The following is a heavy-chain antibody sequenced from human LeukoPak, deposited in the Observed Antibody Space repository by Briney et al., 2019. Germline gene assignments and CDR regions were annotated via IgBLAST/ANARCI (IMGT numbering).Heavy chain of an antibody. CDR1: GGSFSGYY. CDR3: ARAWSIAARRFDY. J-gene: IGHJ4*02. Sequence: PSETLSLTCAVYGGSFSGYYWSWIRQPPGKGLEWIGEINHSGSTNYNPSLKSRVTISVDTSKNQFSLKLSSVTAADTAVYCCARAWSIAARRFDYWGQGTLVTVSS. CDR2: INHSGST. D-gene: IGHD6-6*01. V-gene: IGHV4-34*01.